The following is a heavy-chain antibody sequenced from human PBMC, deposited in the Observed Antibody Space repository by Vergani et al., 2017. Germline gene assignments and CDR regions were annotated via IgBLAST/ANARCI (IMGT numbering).Heavy chain of an antibody. CDR2: IKSTFDRGTT. CDR3: TTDPRYCGDGSCXWLRDHHYYGMDV. V-gene: IGHV3-15*07. CDR1: GFSFRNAW. D-gene: IGHD2-21*01. Sequence: EVQLVKSGGGIVKPGGSLRLSCVASGFSFRNAWMNWVRRTPGKGLEWVGRIKSTFDRGTTDYAAAVKGRFTISRDDSKNTLFLQMNGLKTEDIGVYYCTTDPRYCGDGSCXWLRDHHYYGMDVWGQGTTVTVSS. J-gene: IGHJ6*02.